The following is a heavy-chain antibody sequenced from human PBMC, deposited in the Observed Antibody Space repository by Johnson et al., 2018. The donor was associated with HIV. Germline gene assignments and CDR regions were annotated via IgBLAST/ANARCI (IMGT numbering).Heavy chain of an antibody. J-gene: IGHJ3*02. CDR3: AKAYCPGCDDFDI. V-gene: IGHV3-66*02. Sequence: VLLVESGGGLVQPGGSLRLSCAASGFTVSSNYMSWVRQAPGKGLEWVSVIYSGGSTYYADSVKGRFTISRDNSKNTLYLQMDSLRIEDTGVYYCAKAYCPGCDDFDIWGQGTMVTVSS. D-gene: IGHD2-21*01. CDR2: IYSGGST. CDR1: GFTVSSNY.